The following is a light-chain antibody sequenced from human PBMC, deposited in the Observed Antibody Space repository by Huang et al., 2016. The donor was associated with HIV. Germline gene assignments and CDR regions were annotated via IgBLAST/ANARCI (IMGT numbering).Light chain of an antibody. V-gene: IGKV3-15*01. Sequence: EIVMTQSPATLSVSPGERATLSCRASQSVSSNLAWYQKKPGQAPRLLIYGASTRATGIPARISGGGSGTEFTLTISSLQAEDFAVYYCQQYNNWPPWTFGQGTKVEIK. J-gene: IGKJ1*01. CDR1: QSVSSN. CDR2: GAS. CDR3: QQYNNWPPWT.